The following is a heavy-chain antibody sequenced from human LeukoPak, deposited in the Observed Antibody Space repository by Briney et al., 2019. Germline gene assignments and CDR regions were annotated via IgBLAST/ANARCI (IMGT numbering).Heavy chain of an antibody. Sequence: SETLSLTCTVSGGSISSYYWSWIRQPPGKGLEWIGNIYYSGSTYYNPSLKSRVTITIDTSTNQFSLKLSSVTAADTAVYYCARYLNSGSYYAYYCYMDVGGKGTTVTISS. J-gene: IGHJ6*03. D-gene: IGHD3-10*01. CDR1: GGSISSYY. CDR2: IYYSGST. CDR3: ARYLNSGSYYAYYCYMDV. V-gene: IGHV4-59*04.